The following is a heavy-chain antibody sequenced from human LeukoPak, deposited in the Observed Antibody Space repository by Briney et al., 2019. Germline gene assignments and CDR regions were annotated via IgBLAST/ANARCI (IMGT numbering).Heavy chain of an antibody. J-gene: IGHJ2*01. CDR3: ARKYIVGAYVVPADWYFDL. V-gene: IGHV4-61*01. CDR1: GGSVSSGSYY. D-gene: IGHD1-26*01. Sequence: SETLSLTCTVSGGSVSSGSYYWSWIRQPPGKGLEWIGYIYYSGSTNYYPSLKSRVTISVDTSKNQFSLKLSSVTAAGTAVYYCARKYIVGAYVVPADWYFDLWGRGTLVTVSS. CDR2: IYYSGST.